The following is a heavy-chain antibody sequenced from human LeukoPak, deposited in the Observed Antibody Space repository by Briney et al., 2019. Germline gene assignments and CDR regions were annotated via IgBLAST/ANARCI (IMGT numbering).Heavy chain of an antibody. D-gene: IGHD1-1*01. CDR1: GFTFSSYS. CDR2: ISSSSSYI. J-gene: IGHJ4*02. Sequence: GSLRLSCAASGFTFSSYSMNWVRQAPGKGLEWVSSISSSSSYIYYADSAKGRFTISRDNAKNSLYLQMNSLRAEDTAVYYCASEGSRVRGQGTLVTVSS. CDR3: ASEGSRV. V-gene: IGHV3-21*01.